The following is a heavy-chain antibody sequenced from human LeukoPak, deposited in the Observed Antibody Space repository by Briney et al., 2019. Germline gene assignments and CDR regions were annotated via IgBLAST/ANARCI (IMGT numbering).Heavy chain of an antibody. V-gene: IGHV4-31*03. J-gene: IGHJ5*02. CDR1: GGSISSGGYY. Sequence: SETLSLTCTVSGGSISSGGYYWSWIRQHPGKGLEWIGYIYYSGSTYYNPSLKSRVTISVDTSKSQFSLKLSSVTAADTAVYYCARETMVRGVSPWGQGTLVTVSS. CDR2: IYYSGST. CDR3: ARETMVRGVSP. D-gene: IGHD3-10*01.